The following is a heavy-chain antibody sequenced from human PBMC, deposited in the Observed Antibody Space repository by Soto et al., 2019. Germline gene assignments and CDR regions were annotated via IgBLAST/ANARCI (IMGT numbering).Heavy chain of an antibody. D-gene: IGHD1-1*01. J-gene: IGHJ5*02. V-gene: IGHV4-34*01. CDR3: ARGWRFDP. Sequence: LSLTCGVYGGSFSGYQWNWIRQSPGQGLEWIGEINHSGTTKYNPSLESRINLSVDTSKKQFSLKMFSVTAADTPIYYCARGWRFDPWGQGTQVTVYS. CDR2: INHSGTT. CDR1: GGSFSGYQ.